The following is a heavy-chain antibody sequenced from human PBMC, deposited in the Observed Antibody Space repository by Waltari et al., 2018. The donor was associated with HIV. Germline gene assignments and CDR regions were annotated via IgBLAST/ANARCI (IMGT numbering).Heavy chain of an antibody. V-gene: IGHV3-15*01. CDR2: IRSGSDDGKR. J-gene: IGHJ4*02. Sequence: EVQLVESGGGLVKPGGSLRLSCEASGLTISKAWMSWVRQAPGKGLGWVGRIRSGSDDGKRDYGPLVKGRFTVSRDDSKNTVYLQMNSLKTEDTAVYFCTAELDASSASDSWGQGTLVTVSS. CDR3: TAELDASSASDS. D-gene: IGHD2-2*01. CDR1: GLTISKAW.